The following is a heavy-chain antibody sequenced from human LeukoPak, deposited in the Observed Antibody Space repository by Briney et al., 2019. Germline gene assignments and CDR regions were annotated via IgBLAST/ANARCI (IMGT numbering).Heavy chain of an antibody. CDR3: ARDFNP. Sequence: GGSLRLSCAASGFTFDDYAMHWVRQAPGKGLEWVSLISWDGGSTYYADSVKGRFTISRDNSKNTLYLQMNSLRAEDTAVYYCARDFNPWGQGTLVTVSS. V-gene: IGHV3-43D*03. CDR2: ISWDGGST. CDR1: GFTFDDYA. J-gene: IGHJ5*02.